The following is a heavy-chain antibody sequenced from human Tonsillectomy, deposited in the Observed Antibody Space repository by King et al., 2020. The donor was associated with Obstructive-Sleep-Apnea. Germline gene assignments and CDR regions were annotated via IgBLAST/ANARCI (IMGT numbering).Heavy chain of an antibody. CDR1: GFTFSSYG. Sequence: VQLVESGGGVVQPGRSLRLSCAASGFTFSSYGMHWVRQAPGKGLEWVAVISYDGSNKYYADSVKGRFTISRDNSKNTLYLQMNSLRAEDTAVYYCAKTESDGSGCYRRLADYWGQGTLVTVSS. V-gene: IGHV3-30*18. CDR3: AKTESDGSGCYRRLADY. CDR2: ISYDGSNK. J-gene: IGHJ4*02. D-gene: IGHD3-10*01.